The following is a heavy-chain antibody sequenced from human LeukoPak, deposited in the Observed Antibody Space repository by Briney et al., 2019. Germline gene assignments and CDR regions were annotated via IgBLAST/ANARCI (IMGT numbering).Heavy chain of an antibody. CDR3: ARHKDYYYSYMDV. CDR2: IYYTGST. V-gene: IGHV4-39*01. CDR1: GGSISSSSYY. Sequence: SETLSLTCTVSGGSISSSSYYWGWIRQPPGKGLEWIGCIYYTGSTYYNPSLKSRVTISVDTSKNQFSLKLSSVTAADTAVYYCARHKDYYYSYMDVWGKGTTVTISS. J-gene: IGHJ6*03.